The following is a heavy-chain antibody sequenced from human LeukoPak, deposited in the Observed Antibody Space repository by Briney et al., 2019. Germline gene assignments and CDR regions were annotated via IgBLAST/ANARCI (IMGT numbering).Heavy chain of an antibody. CDR1: GFTFSNYS. CDR3: ARIWDGYSGSDY. J-gene: IGHJ4*02. D-gene: IGHD1-26*01. V-gene: IGHV3-21*01. CDR2: ISSSTSYI. Sequence: PGGSLRLSCAASGFTFSNYSMNWIRQAPGKGLEWVSSISSSTSYIYYADSVKGRFTISKDNAKNSLYLQMNSLRAEDTAVYYCARIWDGYSGSDYWGQGTLVTVSS.